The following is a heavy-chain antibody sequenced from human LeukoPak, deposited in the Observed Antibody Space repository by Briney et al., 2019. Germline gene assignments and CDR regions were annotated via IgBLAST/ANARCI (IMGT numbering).Heavy chain of an antibody. CDR1: GGSINTYY. CDR3: ARAPRGESDAASGFYGMDV. D-gene: IGHD3-22*01. Sequence: SETLSLTCTVSGGSINTYYWTWIRQPPGKGLEWIGYSHYTGSTNYNPSLKSRVIISVDTSKNQFSLKLNSVTAADTALYYCARAPRGESDAASGFYGMDVWGQGTTVTVSS. J-gene: IGHJ6*02. CDR2: SHYTGST. V-gene: IGHV4-59*01.